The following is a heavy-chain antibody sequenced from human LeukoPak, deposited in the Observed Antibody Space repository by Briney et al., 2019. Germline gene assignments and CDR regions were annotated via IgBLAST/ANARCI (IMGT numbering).Heavy chain of an antibody. J-gene: IGHJ4*02. Sequence: SSHYWGWVRQAPGKGLEWVANIKHDESEKNYLDSVKGRFTISRDNAQNSLYLQMNGLRVEDTAVYYCTRRLDDWGQGTLVTVSS. D-gene: IGHD3-16*01. CDR3: TRRLDD. V-gene: IGHV3-7*01. CDR1: SSHY. CDR2: IKHDESEK.